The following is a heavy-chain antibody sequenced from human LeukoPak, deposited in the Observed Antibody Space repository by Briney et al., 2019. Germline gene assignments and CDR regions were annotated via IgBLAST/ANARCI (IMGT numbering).Heavy chain of an antibody. D-gene: IGHD1-26*01. V-gene: IGHV3-23*01. CDR1: GFTFSIYA. CDR2: VSGTGGNT. Sequence: PGGSLRLSCAASGFTFSIYAMSWVRQAPGKGLEWVSGVSGTGGNTYYADSVKGRFTISRDNSKNTLYLQMNSLRPEDTAVYYCAKDIVYFYCGMDVWGQGTTVTVSS. J-gene: IGHJ6*02. CDR3: AKDIVYFYCGMDV.